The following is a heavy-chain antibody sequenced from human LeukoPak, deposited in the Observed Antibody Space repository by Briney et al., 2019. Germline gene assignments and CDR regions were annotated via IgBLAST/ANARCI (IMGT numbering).Heavy chain of an antibody. J-gene: IGHJ5*02. V-gene: IGHV4-34*01. CDR1: GGSFSGYY. CDR2: INHSGST. CDR3: ARGRRDIALMVYAIRNNWFDP. Sequence: SETLSLTCAVYGGSFSGYYWSWIRQPPGKGLEWIGEINHSGSTNYNPSLKSRVTISVDTSKNQFSLKLSSVTAADTAVYYCARGRRDIALMVYAIRNNWFDPWGQGTLVTVSS. D-gene: IGHD2-8*01.